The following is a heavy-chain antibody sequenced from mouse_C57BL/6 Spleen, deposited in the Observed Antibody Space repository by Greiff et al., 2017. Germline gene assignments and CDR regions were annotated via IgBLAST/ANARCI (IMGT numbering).Heavy chain of an antibody. CDR1: GFSLTSYG. D-gene: IGHD2-2*01. CDR3: AKSYGYDFYAMDY. J-gene: IGHJ4*01. Sequence: VQLQQSGPGLVQPSQSLSITCTVSGFSLTSYGVHWVRQPPGKGLEWLGVIWGGGSTDYNAAFISRLSISKDNSNSHVFYKMNSLQADDTAIYYCAKSYGYDFYAMDYWGQGTSVTVSS. V-gene: IGHV2-4*01. CDR2: IWGGGST.